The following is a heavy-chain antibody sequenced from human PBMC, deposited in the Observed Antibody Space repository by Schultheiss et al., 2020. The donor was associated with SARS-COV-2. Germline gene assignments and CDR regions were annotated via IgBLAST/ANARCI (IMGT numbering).Heavy chain of an antibody. J-gene: IGHJ3*02. CDR1: GFTFSSYG. CDR2: IWYDGSNK. D-gene: IGHD5-18*01. V-gene: IGHV3-33*08. CDR3: ARGIQLGAFDI. Sequence: GGSLRLSFAASGFTFSSYGMHWVRQAPGKGLEWVAVIWYDGSNKYYADSVKGRFTISRDNSKNTLYLQMNSLRAEDTAVYYCARGIQLGAFDIWGQGTMVTVSS.